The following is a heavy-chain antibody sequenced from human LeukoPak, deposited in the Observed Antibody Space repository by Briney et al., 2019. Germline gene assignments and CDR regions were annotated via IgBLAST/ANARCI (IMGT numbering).Heavy chain of an antibody. CDR3: AKVPDYDFWSGYYSH. J-gene: IGHJ4*02. CDR2: ISGSGGST. V-gene: IGHV3-23*01. Sequence: GGSLRLSCAASGFIFSSDDMHWVRQAPGKGLEWVSAISGSGGSTYYADSVKGRFTISRDNSKNTLYLQMNSLRAEDTAVYYCAKVPDYDFWSGYYSHWGQGTLVTVSS. CDR1: GFIFSSDD. D-gene: IGHD3-3*01.